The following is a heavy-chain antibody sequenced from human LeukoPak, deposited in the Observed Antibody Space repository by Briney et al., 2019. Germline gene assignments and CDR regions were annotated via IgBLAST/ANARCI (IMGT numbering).Heavy chain of an antibody. V-gene: IGHV4-30-2*01. CDR2: IYHSGST. CDR1: GGSISSGGYS. D-gene: IGHD4-17*01. J-gene: IGHJ2*01. CDR3: ARGSSPYGDYGPTLTGGFDL. Sequence: SETLSLTCAVSGGSISSGGYSWSWIRQPPGKGLEWIGYIYHSGSTYYNPSLKSRVTISVDRSKNQFSLKLGSVTAADTAVYYCARGSSPYGDYGPTLTGGFDLWGRGTLVTVSS.